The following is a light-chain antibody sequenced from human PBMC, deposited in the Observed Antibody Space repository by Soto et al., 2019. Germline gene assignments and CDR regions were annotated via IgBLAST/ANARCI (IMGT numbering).Light chain of an antibody. CDR2: GAS. CDR1: QSVSSPY. Sequence: EVVLTQSPVTLSLSPGERATLSCRASQSVSSPYLAWYQQKPGQPPRLLIYGASSRATDIPDRFIGSESGTDFNPTIARPAPEDFAMSYCQPYGCLPFTLGPGTRVDI. J-gene: IGKJ3*01. CDR3: QPYGCLPFT. V-gene: IGKV3-20*01.